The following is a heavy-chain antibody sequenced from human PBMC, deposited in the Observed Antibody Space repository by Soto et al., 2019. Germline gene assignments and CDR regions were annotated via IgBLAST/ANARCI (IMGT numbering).Heavy chain of an antibody. V-gene: IGHV3-21*01. Sequence: GGSLRLACAASGFTFRSFTMNWVRQAPGKGLEWVSTISSNSAYIYYTDALRGRFTISRDNAKNSLHLQMNSLRAEDTAVYYCTRGASRDSSARGWFDPWGPGTLVTVSS. D-gene: IGHD6-13*01. CDR3: TRGASRDSSARGWFDP. J-gene: IGHJ5*02. CDR1: GFTFRSFT. CDR2: ISSNSAYI.